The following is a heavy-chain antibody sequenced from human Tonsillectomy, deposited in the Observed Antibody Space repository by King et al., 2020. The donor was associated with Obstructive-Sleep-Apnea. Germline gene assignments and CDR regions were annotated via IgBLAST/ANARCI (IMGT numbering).Heavy chain of an antibody. J-gene: IGHJ4*02. D-gene: IGHD6-19*01. Sequence: VQLVESGGGVVQPGRSLRLSCAASGFTFISYGMHWVRQAPGKGLDVVAVISYDGSNKYYADSVKGRFTISRDNSKNTLYLQMNSLRAEDTAVYYCAKDRSSGWDYWGQGTLVTVSS. CDR1: GFTFISYG. CDR2: ISYDGSNK. CDR3: AKDRSSGWDY. V-gene: IGHV3-30*18.